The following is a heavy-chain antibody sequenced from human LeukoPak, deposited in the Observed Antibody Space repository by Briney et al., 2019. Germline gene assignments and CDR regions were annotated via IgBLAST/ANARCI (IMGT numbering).Heavy chain of an antibody. CDR3: ATLVVVPAAAAEYFQH. Sequence: PSETLSLTCTVSGGSISSRSYYWGWIRQPPGKGLEWIGSIYYSGSTYYNPSLKSRVTISVDTSKNQFSLKLSSVTAADTAVYYCATLVVVPAAAAEYFQHWGQGTLVTVSS. CDR2: IYYSGST. D-gene: IGHD2-2*01. CDR1: GGSISSRSYY. V-gene: IGHV4-39*01. J-gene: IGHJ1*01.